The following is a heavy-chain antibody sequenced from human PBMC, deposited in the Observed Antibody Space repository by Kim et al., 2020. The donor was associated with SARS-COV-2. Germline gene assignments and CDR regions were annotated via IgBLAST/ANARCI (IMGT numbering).Heavy chain of an antibody. D-gene: IGHD6-25*01. J-gene: IGHJ6*01. CDR1: GYTFSDYY. V-gene: IGHV1-2*06. Sequence: ASVKVSCKAFGYTFSDYYLHWVRQAPGQGLEWMGRINPISGSTNYAQKCQGRVSMTRDTSLNTAYLELSGMGSGDTAIFVCARINAAARDYGLEVWGQGT. CDR3: ARINAAARDYGLEV. CDR2: INPISGST.